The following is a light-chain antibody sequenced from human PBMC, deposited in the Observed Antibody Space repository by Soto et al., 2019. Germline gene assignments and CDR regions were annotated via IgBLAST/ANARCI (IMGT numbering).Light chain of an antibody. CDR2: GAS. CDR1: QSVSSNY. V-gene: IGKV3-20*01. CDR3: QQYGSLSWT. J-gene: IGKJ1*01. Sequence: DIVLTQSPGTLSLSPGQRATLSCRASQSVSSNYLAWYQQRPGQAPRLLIYGASTRATGILDRFSGSGSGTDFTLTISRLEPEDFAVYYCQQYGSLSWTFGQGTKVDIK.